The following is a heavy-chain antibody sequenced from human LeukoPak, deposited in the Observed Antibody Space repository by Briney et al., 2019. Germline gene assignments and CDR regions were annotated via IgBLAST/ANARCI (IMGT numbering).Heavy chain of an antibody. D-gene: IGHD3-3*01. Sequence: GGSLRLSCAASGFTFSSYAMHWVRQAPGKGLEWVAVISYDGSNKYYADSVKGRFTISRDNSMNTLYLQMNSLRAEDTAVYYCARVGLDYDFWSGYYREDAFDIWGQGTMVTVSS. CDR1: GFTFSSYA. J-gene: IGHJ3*02. CDR2: ISYDGSNK. CDR3: ARVGLDYDFWSGYYREDAFDI. V-gene: IGHV3-30-3*01.